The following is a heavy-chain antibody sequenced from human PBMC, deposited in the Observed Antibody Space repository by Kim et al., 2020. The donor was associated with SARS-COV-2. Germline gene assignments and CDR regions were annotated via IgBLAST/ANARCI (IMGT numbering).Heavy chain of an antibody. CDR2: IYYSGST. J-gene: IGHJ4*01. V-gene: IGHV4-39*01. Sequence: SETLSLTCTVSGGSISSSRYYWGWIRQPPGKGLEWIGSIYYSGSTYYNPSLKSRVTISVDTSKNQFSLKLSSVTAADTAVYYCARVRGYSYGYRGYYFD. CDR1: GGSISSSRYY. CDR3: ARVRGYSYGYRGYYFD. D-gene: IGHD5-18*01.